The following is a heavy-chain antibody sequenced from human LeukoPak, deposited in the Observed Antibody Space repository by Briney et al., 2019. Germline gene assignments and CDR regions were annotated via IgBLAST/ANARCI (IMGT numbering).Heavy chain of an antibody. CDR1: RFTFNSHA. Sequence: PGGSLRLSCAASRFTFNSHAMSWVRQAPGKGLEWVSVIGGSNGITFYVGSVKGRFTISRDNSKDTLYLQMNSLRAEDTAVYYCARNENSGWGYFDYWGQGTLVTVSS. D-gene: IGHD5-12*01. CDR3: ARNENSGWGYFDY. V-gene: IGHV3-23*01. J-gene: IGHJ4*02. CDR2: IGGSNGIT.